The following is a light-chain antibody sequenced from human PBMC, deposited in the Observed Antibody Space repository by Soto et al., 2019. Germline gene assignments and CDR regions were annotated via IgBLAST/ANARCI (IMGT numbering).Light chain of an antibody. CDR2: GAS. V-gene: IGKV3-20*01. J-gene: IGKJ1*01. Sequence: EIVLTQSPGSLSLSPGERATLSCRASQSVSSTFFAWYQQRPGQAPRLLMYGASSRATGIPERFSGRGSGTDVTLTISRLEPEDFAVYYCQQFDSSVTFGQGTKVEIK. CDR1: QSVSSTF. CDR3: QQFDSSVT.